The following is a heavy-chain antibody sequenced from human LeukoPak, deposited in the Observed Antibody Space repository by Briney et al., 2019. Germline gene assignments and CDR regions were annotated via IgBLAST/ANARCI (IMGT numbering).Heavy chain of an antibody. Sequence: SEALSLTCTVSGGSISSYYWSWIRQPPGKGLEWIGYIYYSGSTNYNPSLKSRVTISVDTSKNLFSLKLSSVTAADTAVYYCAGHHPRNTVDFWGQGTLVTVSS. CDR3: AGHHPRNTVDF. J-gene: IGHJ4*02. CDR1: GGSISSYY. D-gene: IGHD2/OR15-2a*01. CDR2: IYYSGST. V-gene: IGHV4-59*08.